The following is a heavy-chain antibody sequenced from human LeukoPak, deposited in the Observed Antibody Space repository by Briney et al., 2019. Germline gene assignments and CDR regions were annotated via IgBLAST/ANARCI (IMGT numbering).Heavy chain of an antibody. Sequence: AGRSLRLSCAASGFTFSSYAMHWVRQAPGKGLEWVAVISYDGSNKYYADSVKGRFTISRDNSKNTLYLQMNSLRAEDTAVYYCARERRAAAENWGQETLVTVSS. J-gene: IGHJ4*02. D-gene: IGHD6-13*01. CDR1: GFTFSSYA. CDR3: ARERRAAAEN. V-gene: IGHV3-30*01. CDR2: ISYDGSNK.